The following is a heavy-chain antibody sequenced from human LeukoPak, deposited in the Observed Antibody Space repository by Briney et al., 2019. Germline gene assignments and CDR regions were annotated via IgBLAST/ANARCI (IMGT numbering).Heavy chain of an antibody. J-gene: IGHJ5*02. CDR2: MYYSWST. V-gene: IGHV4-59*08. CDR1: GGSISSYY. Sequence: SETLSLTCTVSGGSISSYYWSWIRQPPGKGLEGIGYMYYSWSTNYNPSLKSRVTISVDTSNNQYSLNLNSVTAAGPGVYSCARQRGDWFDTCGQGTLGTVSS. D-gene: IGHD3-16*01. CDR3: ARQRGDWFDT.